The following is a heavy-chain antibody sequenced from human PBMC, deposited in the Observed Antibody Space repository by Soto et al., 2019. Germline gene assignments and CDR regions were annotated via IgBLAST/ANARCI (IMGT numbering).Heavy chain of an antibody. CDR2: ISPMFGTV. Sequence: QEQLVQSGAEVKEPGSSVKVSCKASGGTLSTYGINWVRQAPGQGLEWVGGISPMFGTVNNAQKFKGRVTITANEPTGTAYMELSSLRSEDTAVYYCAGGRGFLPPGIWGQGTRVTVSS. CDR1: GGTLSTYG. J-gene: IGHJ4*02. CDR3: AGGRGFLPPGI. V-gene: IGHV1-69*01.